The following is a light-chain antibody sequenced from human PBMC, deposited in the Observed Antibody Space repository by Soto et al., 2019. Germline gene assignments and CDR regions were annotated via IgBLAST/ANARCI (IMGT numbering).Light chain of an antibody. J-gene: IGKJ5*01. CDR3: QQYNNWPPIT. Sequence: EVVMTQSPATLSVSPGERATLSCRASQSVSSNLAWYQQKPGQAPRLLIHGASTRATGIPARFSGSGSGTEFSLTISSLQSEDFAVYYCQQYNNWPPITFGQGTRLEIK. CDR2: GAS. V-gene: IGKV3-15*01. CDR1: QSVSSN.